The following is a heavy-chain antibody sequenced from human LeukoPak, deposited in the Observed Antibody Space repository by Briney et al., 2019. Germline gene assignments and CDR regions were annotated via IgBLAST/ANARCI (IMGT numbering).Heavy chain of an antibody. CDR3: AKDGVYYYGSGPGHYMDV. D-gene: IGHD3-10*01. CDR2: ISYDGSNK. Sequence: PGGSLRLSCAASGFTFSSYGMHWVRQAPGKGLEWVAVISYDGSNKYYADSVKGRFTISRDNSKNTLYLQMNSLRAEDTAVYYCAKDGVYYYGSGPGHYMDVWGKGTTVTVSS. V-gene: IGHV3-30*18. CDR1: GFTFSSYG. J-gene: IGHJ6*03.